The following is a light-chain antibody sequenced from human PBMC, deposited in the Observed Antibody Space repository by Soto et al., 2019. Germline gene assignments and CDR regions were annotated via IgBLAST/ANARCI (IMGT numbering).Light chain of an antibody. CDR2: DAS. V-gene: IGKV3-11*01. CDR1: QSISTY. Sequence: EVVLTQSPATLSLSPGERATLSCTASQSISTYLTWYQHKPGQAPRLLIYDASRRAPGIPARFSGSGSGTDFTLTISSLEPEDFAVDYCQQRRNWPPLTFGGGTKVEIK. J-gene: IGKJ4*01. CDR3: QQRRNWPPLT.